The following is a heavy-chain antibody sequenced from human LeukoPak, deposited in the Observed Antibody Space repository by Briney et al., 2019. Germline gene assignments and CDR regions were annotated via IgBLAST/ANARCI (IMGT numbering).Heavy chain of an antibody. CDR3: AKLPFMTTVTRDDY. CDR2: IRYDGSNK. CDR1: GFTFSSYG. Sequence: GRSLRLSCVASGFTFSSYGMHWVRQAPGKGLEWVAFIRYDGSNKYYADSMKGRFTISRDNSKNTLYLQVNSLRAEDTAVYYCAKLPFMTTVTRDDYWGQGTLVTVSS. J-gene: IGHJ4*02. D-gene: IGHD4-17*01. V-gene: IGHV3-30*02.